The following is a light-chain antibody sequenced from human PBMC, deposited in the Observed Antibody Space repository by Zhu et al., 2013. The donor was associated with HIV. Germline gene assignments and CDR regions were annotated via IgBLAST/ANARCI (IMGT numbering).Light chain of an antibody. V-gene: IGKV1-6*01. CDR3: LQDYNYPRI. CDR1: QDISHH. J-gene: IGKJ2*02. Sequence: IQLTQTPSSLSASVGDRVTITCQATQDISHHLNWYQSKPGKAPKLLIYGASTLQSGVPSRFSGSGSGTDFTLTISSLQPEDFATYYCLQDYNYPRIFGQGTKLEI. CDR2: GAS.